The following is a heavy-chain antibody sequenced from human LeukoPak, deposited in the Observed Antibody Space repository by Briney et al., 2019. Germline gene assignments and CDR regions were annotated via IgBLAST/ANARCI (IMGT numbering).Heavy chain of an antibody. Sequence: GGTLRLSCAGSGFNFSSYSMSWVRQPPWKGLEFVSSISSSSSFIYYAVSVKGRFTISRDNAKKSLSLQMNSLRADDTAVYYCARGYSSSWYLDWGQGTLVTVSS. CDR2: ISSSSSFI. CDR1: GFNFSSYS. CDR3: ARGYSSSWYLD. D-gene: IGHD6-13*01. J-gene: IGHJ4*02. V-gene: IGHV3-21*01.